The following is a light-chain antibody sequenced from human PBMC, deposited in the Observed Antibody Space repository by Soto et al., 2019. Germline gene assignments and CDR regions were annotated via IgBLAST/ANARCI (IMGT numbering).Light chain of an antibody. J-gene: IGKJ4*01. CDR2: AAS. V-gene: IGKV1-9*01. CDR1: XXISSY. Sequence: QSPSSLSASVXDRVTITXXXXXXISSYLAWNQQNPGTAPKLLIYAASTLQSGVPSRFSGSGSGTDFTLTISSLQPEDFATFYCQQLNSYPTFGGGTKVEIK. CDR3: QQLNSYPT.